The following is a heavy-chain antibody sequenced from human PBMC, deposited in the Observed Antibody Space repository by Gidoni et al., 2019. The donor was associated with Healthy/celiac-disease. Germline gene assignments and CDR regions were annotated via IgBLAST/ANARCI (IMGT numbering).Heavy chain of an antibody. CDR1: GFTFSSYD. Sequence: EVQLVESGGGLVQPGGSLRLSCAASGFTFSSYDMHWVRQATGKGLEWVSAIGTAGDTYYPGSVKGRFTISRENAKNSLYLQMNSLRAGDTAVYYCARGRFRFGELPYYFDYWGQGTLVTVSS. CDR2: IGTAGDT. CDR3: ARGRFRFGELPYYFDY. V-gene: IGHV3-13*01. J-gene: IGHJ4*02. D-gene: IGHD3-10*01.